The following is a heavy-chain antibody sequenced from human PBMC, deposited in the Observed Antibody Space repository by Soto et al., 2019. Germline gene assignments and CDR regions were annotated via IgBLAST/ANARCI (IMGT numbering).Heavy chain of an antibody. D-gene: IGHD3-22*01. Sequence: SETLSLTCTVSGGSISTGAYYWGWIRQHPGKGLEWIGTIYYSGTSYHNPSLKSRVTISVDTSKNQFSLKLGSVTAADTAVYYCARLVSYYYDSSGYYFSWFDPWGQGTLVTVSS. CDR2: IYYSGTS. CDR3: ARLVSYYYDSSGYYFSWFDP. V-gene: IGHV4-39*01. CDR1: GGSISTGAYY. J-gene: IGHJ5*02.